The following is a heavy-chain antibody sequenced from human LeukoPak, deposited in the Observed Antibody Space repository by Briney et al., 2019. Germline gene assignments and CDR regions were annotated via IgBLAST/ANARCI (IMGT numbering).Heavy chain of an antibody. V-gene: IGHV1-18*01. D-gene: IGHD6-19*01. CDR3: ARGPTMYSSGWYGDY. CDR2: ISAYNGNT. J-gene: IGHJ4*02. Sequence: GASVKVSCKASGGTFSSYAISWVRQAPGQGLEWMGWISAYNGNTNYAQKLQGRVTMTTDTSTSTAYMELRSLRSDDTAVYYCARGPTMYSSGWYGDYWGQGTLVTVSS. CDR1: GGTFSSYA.